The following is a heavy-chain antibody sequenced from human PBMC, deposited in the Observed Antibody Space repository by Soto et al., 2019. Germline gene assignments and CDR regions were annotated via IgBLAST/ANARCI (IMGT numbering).Heavy chain of an antibody. V-gene: IGHV3-15*01. D-gene: IGHD1-26*01. CDR1: GFTFDNAW. CDR3: TTDLPWSYGALGY. Sequence: EVQLVESGGGLVKPRGSLRLSCAASGFTFDNAWMTWVRQAPGKGLEWVGRIKSKTDGGTTDYASPVKGRFTISRDDSKNMLYLQMNSLKTEDTAMYYCTTDLPWSYGALGYWGQGTLVTVSS. J-gene: IGHJ4*02. CDR2: IKSKTDGGTT.